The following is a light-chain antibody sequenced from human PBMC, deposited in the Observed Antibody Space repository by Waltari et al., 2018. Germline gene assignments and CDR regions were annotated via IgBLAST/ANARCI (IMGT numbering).Light chain of an antibody. Sequence: DIVMTQSPDSLAVSLGERATINCKSSQSLFSSSTSKTYLAWYPHKPGQPPKLLIYWASIRASGVPDRFSGSGSGTDFTLTISSLQAEDVAVYYCHHYYIPPLTFGQGTRLEI. CDR1: QSLFSSSTSKTY. CDR3: HHYYIPPLT. CDR2: WAS. V-gene: IGKV4-1*01. J-gene: IGKJ5*01.